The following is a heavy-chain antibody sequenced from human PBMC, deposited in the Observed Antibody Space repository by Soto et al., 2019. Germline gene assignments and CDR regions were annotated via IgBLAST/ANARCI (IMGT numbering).Heavy chain of an antibody. D-gene: IGHD2-15*01. Sequence: GGSLRLSCTASGFTFGDYAMSWFRQAPGKGLEWVGSIRSKAYGGTTEHAASVKGRFTISRDDSKGIAYLQMNSLKTEDTAVYYCTRIYCSGGSCYGQHFDYWGQGTLVTVSS. CDR3: TRIYCSGGSCYGQHFDY. CDR2: IRSKAYGGTT. J-gene: IGHJ4*02. V-gene: IGHV3-49*03. CDR1: GFTFGDYA.